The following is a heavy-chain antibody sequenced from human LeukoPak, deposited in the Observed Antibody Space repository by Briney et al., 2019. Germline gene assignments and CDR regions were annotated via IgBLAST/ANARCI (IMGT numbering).Heavy chain of an antibody. D-gene: IGHD3-9*01. Sequence: PGGSLRLSCAASGFTFSSYAMSWVRQPPGKGLEWVSGISGSGAGTYYADSVKGRFTISRDNAKTTLYLQMDSLRADDTAVYYCAKGAVFRYFDWLFNYFDYWGQGTLVTVSS. CDR2: ISGSGAGT. J-gene: IGHJ4*02. CDR3: AKGAVFRYFDWLFNYFDY. CDR1: GFTFSSYA. V-gene: IGHV3-23*01.